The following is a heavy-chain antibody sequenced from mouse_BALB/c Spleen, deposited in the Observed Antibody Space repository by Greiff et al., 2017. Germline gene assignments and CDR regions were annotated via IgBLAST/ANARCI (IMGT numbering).Heavy chain of an antibody. CDR2: ISYSGST. Sequence: EVKLMESGPGLVKPSQSLSLTCTVTGYSITSDYAWNWIRQFPGNKLEWMGYISYSGSTSYNPSLKSRISITRDTSKNQFFLQLNSVTTEDTATYYCARLATVVAQGDVWGAGTTVTVSS. D-gene: IGHD1-1*01. CDR3: ARLATVVAQGDV. J-gene: IGHJ1*01. V-gene: IGHV3-2*02. CDR1: GYSITSDYA.